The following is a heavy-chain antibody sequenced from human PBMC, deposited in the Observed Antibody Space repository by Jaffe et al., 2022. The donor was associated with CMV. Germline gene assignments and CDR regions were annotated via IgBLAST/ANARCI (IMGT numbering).Heavy chain of an antibody. V-gene: IGHV3-7*03. D-gene: IGHD3-10*01. Sequence: EVQLVESGGGLVQPGGSLRLSCAASGFIFSSYWMSWVRQAPGKGLEWVANIKQDGSEKNYVDSVKGRFTISRDNAKNSLYLQMNSLRAEDTAVYYCARVPGSYYITYNYMDVWGKGTTVTVSS. CDR1: GFIFSSYW. CDR3: ARVPGSYYITYNYMDV. J-gene: IGHJ6*03. CDR2: IKQDGSEK.